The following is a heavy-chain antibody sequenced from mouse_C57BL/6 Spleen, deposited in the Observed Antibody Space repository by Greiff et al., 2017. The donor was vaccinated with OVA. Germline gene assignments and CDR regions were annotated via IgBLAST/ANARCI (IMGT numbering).Heavy chain of an antibody. D-gene: IGHD1-1*01. CDR2: IWSGGST. J-gene: IGHJ3*01. CDR1: GFSLTSYG. V-gene: IGHV2-2*01. Sequence: VQLQQSGPGLVQPSQSLSITCTVSGFSLTSYGVHWVRQSPGKGLEWLGVIWSGGSTDSNAAFISRLSISKDNSKSQVFFKMNSLQADDTAIYYCATYYGSRLFAYWGQGTLVTVSA. CDR3: ATYYGSRLFAY.